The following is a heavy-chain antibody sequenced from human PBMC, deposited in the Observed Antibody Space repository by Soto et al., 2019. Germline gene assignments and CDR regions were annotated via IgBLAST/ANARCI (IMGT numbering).Heavy chain of an antibody. Sequence: QVQLQQWGAGLLKPSETLSLNCAVTGGSLSGYYWSWIRQPPGKGLEWIGEVKDGGNANYSPPLSGRFTTSADTPSHQFARTLNSVTAAVTGVYAGARGQEGCGSTHCDQGSLVTVSS. J-gene: IGHJ4*02. D-gene: IGHD2-15*01. CDR2: VKDGGNA. CDR1: GGSLSGYY. CDR3: ARGQEGCGSTH. V-gene: IGHV4-34*01.